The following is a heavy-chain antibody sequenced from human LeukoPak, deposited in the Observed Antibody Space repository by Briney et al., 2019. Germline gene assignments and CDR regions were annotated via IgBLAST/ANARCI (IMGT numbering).Heavy chain of an antibody. D-gene: IGHD3-22*01. CDR1: GFTFNNVW. V-gene: IGHV3-15*07. CDR3: MLGSGSYDSSDFDY. J-gene: IGHJ4*02. Sequence: PGGSLRLSCAASGFTFNNVWMNWGRQAPGKGLEWVGRIKSKTNGGTTEYAAPVKGRFTILSDDSKNTLYLQMNSLKTEDTAVYYCMLGSGSYDSSDFDYWGQGTLVTVSS. CDR2: IKSKTNGGTT.